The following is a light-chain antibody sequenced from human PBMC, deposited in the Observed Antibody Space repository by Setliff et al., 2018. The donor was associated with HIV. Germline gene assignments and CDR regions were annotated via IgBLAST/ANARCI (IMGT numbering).Light chain of an antibody. CDR2: EVR. J-gene: IGLJ1*01. CDR3: CAYAGSSTEV. CDR1: SSDVGSYNL. Sequence: QSALAQPASVSGSPGQSITISCTGTSSDVGSYNLVSWYQQHPGKAPKLMISEVRKRPSGVSNRFSGSKSGNTASLTISGLQAEDEADYFCCAYAGSSTEVFGTGTKVTVL. V-gene: IGLV2-23*02.